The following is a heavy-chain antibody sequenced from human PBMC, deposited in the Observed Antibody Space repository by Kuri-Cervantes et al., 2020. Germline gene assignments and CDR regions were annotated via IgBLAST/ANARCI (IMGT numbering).Heavy chain of an antibody. J-gene: IGHJ4*02. CDR3: ARGAVAGTLSN. CDR1: GGTFSSYA. V-gene: IGHV1-69*05. Sequence: SVKVSCKASGGTFSSYAISWVRQAPGQGLEWMGGIIPIFGTANYAQKFQGRVTITRDTSASTVYMELSSLRSEDTAVYYCARGAVAGTLSNWGQGTLVTVSS. CDR2: IIPIFGTA. D-gene: IGHD6-19*01.